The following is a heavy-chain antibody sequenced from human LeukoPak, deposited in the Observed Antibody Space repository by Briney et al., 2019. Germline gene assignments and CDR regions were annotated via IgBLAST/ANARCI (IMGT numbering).Heavy chain of an antibody. V-gene: IGHV1-2*02. CDR2: INPNSSGT. D-gene: IGHD6-19*01. Sequence: GASVKVSCKASGYTFTGYYMHWVRQAPGQGLEWMGWINPNSSGTNSAQKFQGRVTMTRDTSISTAYMELSRLRSDDTAVYYCATSSGWPRYYFDYWGQGTLVTVSS. J-gene: IGHJ4*02. CDR1: GYTFTGYY. CDR3: ATSSGWPRYYFDY.